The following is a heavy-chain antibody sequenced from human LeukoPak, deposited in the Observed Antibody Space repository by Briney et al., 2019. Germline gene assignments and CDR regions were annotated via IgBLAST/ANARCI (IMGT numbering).Heavy chain of an antibody. CDR3: ARGIAVAGMDAFDI. CDR2: ISYDGSNK. CDR1: GFTFSSYA. J-gene: IGHJ3*02. Sequence: HAGRSLRLSCAASGFTFSSYAMHWVRQAPGKGLEWVAVISYDGSNKYYADSVKGRFTISRDNSKNTLYLQMNSLRAEDTAVYYCARGIAVAGMDAFDIWGQGTMVTVSS. V-gene: IGHV3-30*01. D-gene: IGHD6-19*01.